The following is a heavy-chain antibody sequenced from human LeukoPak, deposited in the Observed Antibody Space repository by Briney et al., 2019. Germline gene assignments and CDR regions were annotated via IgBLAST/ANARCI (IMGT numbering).Heavy chain of an antibody. D-gene: IGHD2-15*01. CDR1: GGSISSSNW. J-gene: IGHJ4*02. CDR2: IYHSRST. CDR3: ARRGYCSGGSCFPFDY. V-gene: IGHV4-4*02. Sequence: SETLSLTCAVSGGSISSSNWWSWVRQPPGKGLEWIGEIYHSRSTNYNPSLKSRVTISVDRSKSQFSLRLSSVTAADTAVYYCARRGYCSGGSCFPFDYWGQGTLVTVSS.